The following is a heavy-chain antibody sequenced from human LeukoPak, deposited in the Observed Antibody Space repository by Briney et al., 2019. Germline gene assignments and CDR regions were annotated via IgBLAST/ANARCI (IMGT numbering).Heavy chain of an antibody. V-gene: IGHV3-20*04. J-gene: IGHJ6*03. CDR1: GFTFSSYG. Sequence: PGGSLRLSCAASGFTFSSYGMSWVRQAPGKGLEWVSGINWNGGSTGYADSVKGRFTISRDNAKNSLYLQMNSLRAEDTALYYCARFAYCGGDCYSRYYYYMDVWGKGTTVTVSS. CDR3: ARFAYCGGDCYSRYYYYMDV. CDR2: INWNGGST. D-gene: IGHD2-21*02.